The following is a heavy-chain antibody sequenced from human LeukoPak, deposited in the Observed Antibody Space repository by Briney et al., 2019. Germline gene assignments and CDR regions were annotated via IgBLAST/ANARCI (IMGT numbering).Heavy chain of an antibody. CDR2: IYYRGST. J-gene: IGHJ4*02. D-gene: IGHD3-22*01. V-gene: IGHV4-39*01. Sequence: SETLSLTCTVSGGSISSSSFYWGWIRQPPGKGLEWIGSIYYRGSTYYNPSLKSRVTISVDMSENQVSLKLRSVTAADTAVYYCTEFYFDRSGYANYWGQGTLVTVSS. CDR1: GGSISSSSFY. CDR3: TEFYFDRSGYANY.